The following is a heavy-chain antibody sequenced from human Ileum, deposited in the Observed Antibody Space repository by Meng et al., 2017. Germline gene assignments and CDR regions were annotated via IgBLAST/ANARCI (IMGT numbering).Heavy chain of an antibody. V-gene: IGHV1-18*01. D-gene: IGHD6-19*01. CDR2: ISAYNGNT. CDR1: GYTFTNYG. Sequence: QVQLEQSGAEVKKPGASVKVSRKAAGYTFTNYGISWLRQAPGQGLEWMGWISAYNGNTNYAQKFEGRVTMTTDTSTTTAYMELRSLRSDDTAVYYCSRLYSSGWPLDSFYLWGQGTMVTVSS. CDR3: SRLYSSGWPLDSFYL. J-gene: IGHJ3*01.